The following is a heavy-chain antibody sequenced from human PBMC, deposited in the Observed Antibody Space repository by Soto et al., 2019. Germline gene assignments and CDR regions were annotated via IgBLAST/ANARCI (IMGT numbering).Heavy chain of an antibody. V-gene: IGHV1-69*06. CDR2: IIPLFGTI. J-gene: IGHJ3*02. CDR3: ARKVASSDDAFDI. Sequence: QVQLVQSGAEVKKPGSSVKVSCKASGGTFSSYTISWVRQAPGHGLEWVGGIIPLFGTINYAQEFQGRLTIAADTSTSTAYMELTSLGSDDTAVYYCARKVASSDDAFDIWGQGTMVTVSS. CDR1: GGTFSSYT.